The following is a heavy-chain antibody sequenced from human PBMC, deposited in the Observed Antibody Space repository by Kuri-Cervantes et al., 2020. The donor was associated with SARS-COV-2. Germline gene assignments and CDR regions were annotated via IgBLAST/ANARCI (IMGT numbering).Heavy chain of an antibody. V-gene: IGHV1-3*04. D-gene: IGHD2-2*01. J-gene: IGHJ3*01. CDR3: ARELGSCDSCRCYGLDAFDF. Sequence: ASVKVSCKAAGYTFSSYSLHWVRQAPGQGLEWMGWINTVTGNTHYSQKFQGRVTITRDIAASTEYMDLISLRSEDTAVYYCARELGSCDSCRCYGLDAFDFWGQGTMVTVSS. CDR2: INTVTGNT. CDR1: GYTFSSYS.